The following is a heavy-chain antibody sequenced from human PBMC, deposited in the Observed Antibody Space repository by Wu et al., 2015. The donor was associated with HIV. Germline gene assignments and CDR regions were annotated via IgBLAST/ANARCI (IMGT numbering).Heavy chain of an antibody. CDR2: INPLFGTT. V-gene: IGHV1-69*05. Sequence: QVHLVQFGAEVKKPGSSVKVTCKASGDGFTSYAVSWVRQAPGQGLGKKKKKKKKKKRVGGINPLFGTTKHAQKFQGRLTLTTDELKTTVYMELSSLKSEDTAVYYCARNTDSVATSLYSLGVWGQGTVVTVSS. J-gene: IGHJ6*02. CDR3: ARNTDSVATSLYSLGV. D-gene: IGHD5-12*01. CDR1: GDGFTSYA.